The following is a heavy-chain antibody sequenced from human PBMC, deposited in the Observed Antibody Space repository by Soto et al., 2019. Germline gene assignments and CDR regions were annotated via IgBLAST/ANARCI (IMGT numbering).Heavy chain of an antibody. V-gene: IGHV6-1*01. Sequence: SQTLSLTCAISGDSVSSNSAAWNWIRQSPSRGLEWLGRTYYRSKWSNDYAVSVKSRITINPDTSKNHFSLQLRSVSPEDTAVYYCAREGVTMVRGAISYYYYSGMDVWGQGTTVTVSS. CDR1: GDSVSSNSAA. J-gene: IGHJ6*02. CDR3: AREGVTMVRGAISYYYYSGMDV. D-gene: IGHD3-10*01. CDR2: TYYRSKWSN.